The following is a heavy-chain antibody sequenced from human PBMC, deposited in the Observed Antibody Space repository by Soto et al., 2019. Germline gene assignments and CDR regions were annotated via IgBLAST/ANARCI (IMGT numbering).Heavy chain of an antibody. CDR2: IRVSVEST. J-gene: IGHJ4*02. D-gene: IGHD3-10*01. CDR1: GFTFRTYA. Sequence: PGGSLRLSCAASGFTFRTYAMSWVRQGPGKGLEWVSAIRVSVESTYCADSVKGRFTISRDNSKNTLYLQMNSLSVEDTAVFYCAKDGGGGFISGIDSWGKGTMVTASS. V-gene: IGHV3-23*01. CDR3: AKDGGGGFISGIDS.